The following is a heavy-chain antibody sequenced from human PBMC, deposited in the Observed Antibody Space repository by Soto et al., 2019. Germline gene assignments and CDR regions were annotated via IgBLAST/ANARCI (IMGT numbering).Heavy chain of an antibody. Sequence: EVQLVETGGGLIQPGGSLRLSCAASGFTVSSNYMSWVRQASGKGLEWVSVIYSGGSAYYADSVKGRFTISRDNSKNTLYLQMNSLRAEDTAVYYCARGHYDFWSGQGENWGQGTLVTVSS. CDR1: GFTVSSNY. CDR3: ARGHYDFWSGQGEN. CDR2: IYSGGSA. J-gene: IGHJ4*02. V-gene: IGHV3-53*02. D-gene: IGHD3-3*01.